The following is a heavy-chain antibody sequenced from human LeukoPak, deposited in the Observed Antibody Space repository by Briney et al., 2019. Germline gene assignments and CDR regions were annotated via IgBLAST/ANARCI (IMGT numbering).Heavy chain of an antibody. CDR2: INHSGST. J-gene: IGHJ4*02. CDR1: GGSFSGYY. V-gene: IGHV4-34*01. Sequence: SETLSLTCAVYGGSFSGYYWSWIRQPPGKGLEWIGEINHSGSTNYNPSLKSRVTISADTSKNQFSLKLSSVTAADTAVYYCARLTRDSYGYIRGRWDYWGRGTLVTVSS. CDR3: ARLTRDSYGYIRGRWDY. D-gene: IGHD5-18*01.